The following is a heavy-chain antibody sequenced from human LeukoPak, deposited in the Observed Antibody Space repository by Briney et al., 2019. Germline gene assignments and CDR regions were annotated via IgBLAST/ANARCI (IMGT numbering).Heavy chain of an antibody. CDR1: GGTFSSYA. CDR2: IIPIFGTA. V-gene: IGHV1-69*01. CDR3: ASGGYDILTGPRYYYYGMDV. J-gene: IGHJ6*04. Sequence: ASVKVSCKTSGGTFSSYAISWVRQAPGHGFEWMGGIIPIFGTANYAQKFHGRVTITADESTSTAYMELSSLRSEDTAVYYCASGGYDILTGPRYYYYGMDVWGKGTTVTVSS. D-gene: IGHD3-9*01.